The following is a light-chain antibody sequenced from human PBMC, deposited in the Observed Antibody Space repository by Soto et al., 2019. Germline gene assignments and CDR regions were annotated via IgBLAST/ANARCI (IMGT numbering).Light chain of an antibody. CDR1: SSDVGAYNY. CDR3: FSYAGSYTLWV. Sequence: QSVLTQPRSVSGSPGQSVTISCTGTSSDVGAYNYVSWYQQHPGKAPKLIIYDVSKRPSGVPDRFSGSKSGNTASLTIPGLQADDEADYYCFSYAGSYTLWVFGGGTKLTVL. CDR2: DVS. J-gene: IGLJ3*02. V-gene: IGLV2-11*01.